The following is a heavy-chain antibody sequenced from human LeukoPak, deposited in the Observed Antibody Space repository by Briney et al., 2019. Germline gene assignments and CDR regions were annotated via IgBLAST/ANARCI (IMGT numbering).Heavy chain of an antibody. CDR2: IDHSGST. CDR1: GGSFSGYY. CDR3: ARGSQCLAYCSGGSCDAKIFDY. D-gene: IGHD2-15*01. V-gene: IGHV4-34*01. J-gene: IGHJ4*02. Sequence: SETLSLTCAVYGGSFSGYYWSWIRQPPGKGQEWSREIDHSGSTNYNPSLKSRVTISVDTSKNQFSLKQTSVTAADTAVDYGARGSQCLAYCSGGSCDAKIFDYWGQGTLVTVSS.